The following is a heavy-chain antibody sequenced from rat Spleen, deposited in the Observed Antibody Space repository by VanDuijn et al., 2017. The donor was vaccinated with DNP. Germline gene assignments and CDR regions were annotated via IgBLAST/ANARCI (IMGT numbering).Heavy chain of an antibody. D-gene: IGHD4-3*01. V-gene: IGHV2S1*01. CDR3: TRDNSGFDY. J-gene: IGHJ2*01. Sequence: QVQLKESGPGLVQPSQTLSLTCTVSGFSLTSYDVHWVRQPPGKGLEWMGRIRSDGDTYYNSALKSRLSISRDTSKSQVSLKMNSLQTEDTAIYDCTRDNSGFDYWGQGVMVTVSS. CDR2: IRSDGDT. CDR1: GFSLTSYD.